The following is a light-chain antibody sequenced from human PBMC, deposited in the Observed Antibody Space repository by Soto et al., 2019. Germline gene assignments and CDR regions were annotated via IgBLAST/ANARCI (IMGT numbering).Light chain of an antibody. J-gene: IGLJ1*01. CDR1: SSDIGAYNY. Sequence: QSALTQPASVTGPPGQSITISCTGTSSDIGAYNYVSWYQHHPGKAPRIVIYDVTNRPSGISDRFSGSKSGNTASLTISGLLAEDEADYYCTSYTSISTYVFGTGTRSPS. V-gene: IGLV2-14*01. CDR3: TSYTSISTYV. CDR2: DVT.